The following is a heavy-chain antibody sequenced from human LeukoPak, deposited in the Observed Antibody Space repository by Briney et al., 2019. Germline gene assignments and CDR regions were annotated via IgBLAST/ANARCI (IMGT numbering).Heavy chain of an antibody. J-gene: IGHJ5*02. Sequence: ASVKVSCKASGYTFTKYGISWVPEAPGQGLEWMGWISIYNGNTDYAQKLRGRVTMTTDTSTSTAYMELRSLRSDDTAVYYCASITYDFWSGYYMPDDPWGHGTLVTVSS. CDR2: ISIYNGNT. CDR3: ASITYDFWSGYYMPDDP. CDR1: GYTFTKYG. D-gene: IGHD3/OR15-3a*01. V-gene: IGHV1-18*01.